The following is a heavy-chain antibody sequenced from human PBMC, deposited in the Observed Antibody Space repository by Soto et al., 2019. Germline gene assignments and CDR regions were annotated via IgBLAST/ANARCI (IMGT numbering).Heavy chain of an antibody. Sequence: QVQLVQSGAEVKKPGASVKVSCKASGYTFTGYYMHWVRQAPGQGLEWMGWINPNSGGTNYAQKFPGWVTMTRDTSISTAYMELSRLRSDDTAVYYCARDRGGYYDSSGYYKGQYYFDYWGQGTLVTVSS. CDR3: ARDRGGYYDSSGYYKGQYYFDY. CDR1: GYTFTGYY. D-gene: IGHD3-22*01. J-gene: IGHJ4*02. CDR2: INPNSGGT. V-gene: IGHV1-2*04.